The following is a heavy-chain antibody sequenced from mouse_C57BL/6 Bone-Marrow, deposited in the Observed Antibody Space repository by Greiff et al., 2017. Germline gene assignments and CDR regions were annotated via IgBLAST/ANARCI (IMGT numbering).Heavy chain of an antibody. Sequence: QVQLQQSGAELVKPGASVKLSCKASGYTFTSYWMQWVKQRPGQGLEWIGEIDPSDSYTNYNQKFKGKATLTVDTSSSTAYMQLSSLTSADSAVYYWARVPVTTVVHLDYGGQGTTLTVSS. CDR1: GYTFTSYW. J-gene: IGHJ2*01. V-gene: IGHV1-50*01. CDR2: IDPSDSYT. D-gene: IGHD1-1*01. CDR3: ARVPVTTVVHLDY.